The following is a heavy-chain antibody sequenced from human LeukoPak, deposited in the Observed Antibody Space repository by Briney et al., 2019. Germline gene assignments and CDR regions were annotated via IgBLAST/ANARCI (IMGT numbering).Heavy chain of an antibody. J-gene: IGHJ4*02. CDR3: AKGGPAMIVSWDFDY. V-gene: IGHV3-23*01. CDR2: ISGSGGST. CDR1: GFTFSSYA. Sequence: GGSLGLSCAASGFTFSSYAMSWVRQAPGKGLEWVSAISGSGGSTYYADSVKGRFTISRDNSKNTLYLQMNSLRAEDTAVYYCAKGGPAMIVSWDFDYWGQGTLVTVSS. D-gene: IGHD3-22*01.